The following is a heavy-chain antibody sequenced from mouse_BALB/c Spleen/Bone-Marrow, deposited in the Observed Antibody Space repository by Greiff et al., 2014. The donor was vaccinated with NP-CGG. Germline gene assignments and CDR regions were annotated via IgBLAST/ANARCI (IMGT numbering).Heavy chain of an antibody. J-gene: IGHJ3*01. CDR1: GYTFTDYN. CDR2: IYPYSGGT. Sequence: VQLQQSGPELVRPGASVKISCKASGYTFTDYNIYWVKQSHGKSLEWIGYIYPYSGGTGYNQKFKSKATLTVDNSSTTAYMKLRSLTSEDPAVYYCARGNWDFAYWGQGTLVTVST. V-gene: IGHV1S29*02. CDR3: ARGNWDFAY. D-gene: IGHD4-1*01.